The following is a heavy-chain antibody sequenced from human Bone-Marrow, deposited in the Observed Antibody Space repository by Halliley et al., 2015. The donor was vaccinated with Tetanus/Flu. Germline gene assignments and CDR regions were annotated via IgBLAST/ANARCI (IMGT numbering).Heavy chain of an antibody. V-gene: IGHV3-21*06. CDR3: ARDSAVVVQWVVGTGHPFEF. CDR2: ISGSGAYT. CDR1: RFDFSTHS. D-gene: IGHD1-26*01. J-gene: IGHJ4*02. Sequence: SLRLSCAASRFDFSTHSMNWVRQAPGKGLEWVSSISGSGAYTFYADSVKGRFTISRDNAKNSLYLQMNSLRAEDTAIYYCARDSAVVVQWVVGTGHPFEFWGQGTLVTVSS.